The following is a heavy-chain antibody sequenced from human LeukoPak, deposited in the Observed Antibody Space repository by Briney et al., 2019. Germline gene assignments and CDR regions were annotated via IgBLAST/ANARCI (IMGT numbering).Heavy chain of an antibody. V-gene: IGHV4-59*08. CDR1: GGSISSYY. D-gene: IGHD5-18*01. J-gene: IGHJ4*02. Sequence: SETLSLTCTVSGGSISSYYWSWIRQPPGKGLEWIGYIYYSGSTNYNPSLKSRVTISVDTSKNQFSLKLSSVTAADTAVYYCARGQDTAMVHYFDYRGQGTLVTVSS. CDR3: ARGQDTAMVHYFDY. CDR2: IYYSGST.